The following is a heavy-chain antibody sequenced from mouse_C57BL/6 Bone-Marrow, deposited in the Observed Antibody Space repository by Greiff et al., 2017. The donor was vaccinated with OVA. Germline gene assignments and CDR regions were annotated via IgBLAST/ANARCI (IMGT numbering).Heavy chain of an antibody. CDR1: GFTFSDYG. D-gene: IGHD1-1*01. J-gene: IGHJ4*01. Sequence: EVQLVESGGGLVKPGGSLKLSCAASGFTFSDYGMHWVRQAPEKGLEWVAYISSGSSTIYYADTVKGRFTISRDNAKNTLFLQMTSLRSEDTAMYYCARGNTVASYAMDYWGQGTSVTVSS. CDR3: ARGNTVASYAMDY. CDR2: ISSGSSTI. V-gene: IGHV5-17*01.